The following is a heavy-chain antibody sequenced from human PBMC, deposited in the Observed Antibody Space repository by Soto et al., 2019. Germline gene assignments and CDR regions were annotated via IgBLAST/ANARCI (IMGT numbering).Heavy chain of an antibody. Sequence: QLQLQESGPGLVKPSETLSLTCSVSDDSINSDKYYWGWIRQPPGKGLEWKGRIDYRGNAYYNPSLPARVSISQAKSRSQFSLKLISVTAADSAVYFCARLEGLATISYYFDFWGPGALVTVSS. D-gene: IGHD3-9*01. CDR2: IDYRGNA. CDR1: DDSINSDKYY. CDR3: ARLEGLATISYYFDF. J-gene: IGHJ4*02. V-gene: IGHV4-39*01.